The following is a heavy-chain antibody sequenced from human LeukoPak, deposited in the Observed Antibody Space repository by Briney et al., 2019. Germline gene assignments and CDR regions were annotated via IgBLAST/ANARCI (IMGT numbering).Heavy chain of an antibody. J-gene: IGHJ4*02. Sequence: GGSLRLSCAASGFTFSSYAMHWVRQAPGKGLEWVAVISYDGSNKYYADSVKGRFTISRDNSKNTLYLQMNSLRAEDTAVYYCARGRTGLYSVVTHFDYWGQGTLVTVSS. CDR3: ARGRTGLYSVVTHFDY. D-gene: IGHD3-22*01. CDR1: GFTFSSYA. CDR2: ISYDGSNK. V-gene: IGHV3-30-3*01.